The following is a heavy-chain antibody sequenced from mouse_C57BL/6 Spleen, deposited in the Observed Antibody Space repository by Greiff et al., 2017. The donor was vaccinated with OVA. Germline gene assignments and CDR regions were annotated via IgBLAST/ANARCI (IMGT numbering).Heavy chain of an antibody. D-gene: IGHD1-1*01. CDR3: ARSRITTVVDWYFDV. V-gene: IGHV1-55*01. Sequence: QVQLQQPGAELVKPGASVKMSCKASGYTFTSYWITWVKQRPGQGLEWIGDIYPGSGSTNYNEKFKSKATLTVDTSSSTAYMQLSSLTSEDSAVYYCARSRITTVVDWYFDVWGTGTTVTVSS. J-gene: IGHJ1*03. CDR2: IYPGSGST. CDR1: GYTFTSYW.